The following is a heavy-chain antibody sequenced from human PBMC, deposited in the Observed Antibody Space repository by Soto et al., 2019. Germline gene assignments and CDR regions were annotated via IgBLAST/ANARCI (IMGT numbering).Heavy chain of an antibody. CDR3: ARAPKVRGSSQTRPEC. V-gene: IGHV4-34*12. CDR2: IIQSGKT. CDR1: SGAVIGYY. Sequence: SETLSLNYSKYSGAVIGYYWSWIRQHPGQGLEWIGEIIQSGKTNYSPSLKSRVSISIDTSKAQFSLNLASVSAADTAVYYCARAPKVRGSSQTRPECWGKGTLVLVPS. J-gene: IGHJ4*02. D-gene: IGHD6-6*01.